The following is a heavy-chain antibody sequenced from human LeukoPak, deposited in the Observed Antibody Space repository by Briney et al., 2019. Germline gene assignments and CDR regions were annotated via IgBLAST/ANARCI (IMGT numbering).Heavy chain of an antibody. Sequence: GGSLRLSCAASGFTFSSYGMHWVRQAPGKGLEWVAVIWYDGRNNYYADSVKGRFTISRDNSKNTLCLQMNSLRAEDTVVYYCARDASITMIVPGLFDYWGQGTLVTVSS. D-gene: IGHD3-22*01. CDR1: GFTFSSYG. J-gene: IGHJ4*02. CDR3: ARDASITMIVPGLFDY. V-gene: IGHV3-33*01. CDR2: IWYDGRNN.